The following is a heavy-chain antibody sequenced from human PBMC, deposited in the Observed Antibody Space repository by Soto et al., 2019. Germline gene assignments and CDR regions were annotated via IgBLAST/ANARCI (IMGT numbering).Heavy chain of an antibody. Sequence: QVQLVESGGGVVQPGRSLRLSCAASGFTFSSYAMHWDRQAPGKGLEWVAVISYDGSNKYYADSVKGRFTISRDNSKNTLYLQMNSLRAEDTAVYYCASRREGDFLSGYYTGKEDAFDIWGQGTMVTVSS. J-gene: IGHJ3*02. D-gene: IGHD3-3*01. CDR2: ISYDGSNK. CDR1: GFTFSSYA. V-gene: IGHV3-30-3*01. CDR3: ASRREGDFLSGYYTGKEDAFDI.